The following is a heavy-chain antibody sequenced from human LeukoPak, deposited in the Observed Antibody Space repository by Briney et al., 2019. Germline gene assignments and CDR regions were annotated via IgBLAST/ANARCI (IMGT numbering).Heavy chain of an antibody. Sequence: SETLSLTCSVPGGSVSSYYWSWIRQSPRKGLEWIGYIHNSGRTNYNPSLKSRVTGFVDTSKNQVSLRLSSVTAADTAVYYCARHGTISSESYFDYWGQGALVTVSS. CDR3: ARHGTISSESYFDY. CDR1: GGSVSSYY. CDR2: IHNSGRT. D-gene: IGHD1-14*01. V-gene: IGHV4-59*08. J-gene: IGHJ4*02.